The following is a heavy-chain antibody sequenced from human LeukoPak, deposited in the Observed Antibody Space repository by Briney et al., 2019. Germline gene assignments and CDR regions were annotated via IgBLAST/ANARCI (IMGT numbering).Heavy chain of an antibody. CDR1: GYNFTSYL. CDR3: ARPGPYFGGDRYPEN. V-gene: IGHV5-51*01. Sequence: GESLKISCKGSGYNFTSYLIGWVRQMPGKGLEWMGIIYPSDSDTRYSPSFQDQVTISADKSISTAYLQWSSLKASDTAMYYCARPGPYFGGDRYPENWGQGTQVTVTS. CDR2: IYPSDSDT. J-gene: IGHJ4*02. D-gene: IGHD2-21*02.